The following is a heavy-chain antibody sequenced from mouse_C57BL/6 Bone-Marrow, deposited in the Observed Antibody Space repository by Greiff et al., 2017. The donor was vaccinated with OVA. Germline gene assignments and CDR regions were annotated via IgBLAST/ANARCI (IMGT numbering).Heavy chain of an antibody. CDR1: GFTFSSYG. V-gene: IGHV5-6*01. CDR3: TRDRASSHWYFDV. Sequence: EVHLVESGGDLVKPGGSLKLSCAASGFTFSSYGMSWVRQTPDKRLEWVATISSGGSYIYYADTVKGRFTISRDNARNTLYLQMSSLKSEDTAMYYCTRDRASSHWYFDVWGTGTTVTVSS. D-gene: IGHD1-1*01. J-gene: IGHJ1*03. CDR2: ISSGGSYI.